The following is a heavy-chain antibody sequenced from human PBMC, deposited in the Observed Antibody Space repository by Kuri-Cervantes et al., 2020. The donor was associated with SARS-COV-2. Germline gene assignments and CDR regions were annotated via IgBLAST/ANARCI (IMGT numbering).Heavy chain of an antibody. V-gene: IGHV3-9*01. CDR3: ARAGRWELLLGRLAYFDY. J-gene: IGHJ4*02. CDR1: GFTFDDYA. D-gene: IGHD1-26*01. Sequence: SLKISCAASGFTFDDYAMHWVRQAPGKGLEWVSGTSWNSGSIGYADSVKGRFTISRDNAKNSLYLQMNSLRAEDTAVYYCARAGRWELLLGRLAYFDYWGQGTLVTVSS. CDR2: TSWNSGSI.